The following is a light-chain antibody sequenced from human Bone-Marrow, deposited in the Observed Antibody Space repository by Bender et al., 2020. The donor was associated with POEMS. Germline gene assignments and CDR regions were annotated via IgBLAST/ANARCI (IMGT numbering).Light chain of an antibody. CDR1: SSNIGNNY. CDR3: GTWDDSLNVYV. Sequence: QSVLTQPPSVSAASGQKVTISCSGSSSNIGNNYVSWYQQLPGTAPKLLIYDDNKRSSGIPDRISGSKSGTSATLGITGLQTGDEADYYCGTWDDSLNVYVFGTGTQVTVL. V-gene: IGLV1-51*01. CDR2: DDN. J-gene: IGLJ1*01.